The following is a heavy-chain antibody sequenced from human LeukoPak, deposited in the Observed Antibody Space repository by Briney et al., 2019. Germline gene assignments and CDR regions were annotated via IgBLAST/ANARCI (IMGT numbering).Heavy chain of an antibody. CDR2: TNEHGTII. V-gene: IGHV3-74*01. CDR1: GFSFSNYW. D-gene: IGHD3-10*01. J-gene: IGHJ4*02. CDR3: VVDLSGSADY. Sequence: QTGGSLRLSCAASGFSFSNYWFHWVRQAPGEGLVWVSRTNEHGTIINYADSVKGRFTISRDNAKNTLYLQMNSLRTEDSALYYCVVDLSGSADYWGQGTLVTVSS.